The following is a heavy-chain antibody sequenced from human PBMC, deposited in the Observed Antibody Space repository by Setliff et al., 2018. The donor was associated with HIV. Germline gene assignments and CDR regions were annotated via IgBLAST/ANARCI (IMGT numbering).Heavy chain of an antibody. CDR3: ARHFRYPGIAVAGIDY. V-gene: IGHV4-39*01. CDR2: LFYNGAT. CDR1: GGSISNNSYY. Sequence: SETLSLTCTVSGGSISNNSYYWGWVRQPPGKGLELIGNLFYNGATYYSPSLKGRVIISVDTSKNQFSLRLTSVTAADTAVYYCARHFRYPGIAVAGIDYWGQGTLVTVSS. D-gene: IGHD6-19*01. J-gene: IGHJ4*01.